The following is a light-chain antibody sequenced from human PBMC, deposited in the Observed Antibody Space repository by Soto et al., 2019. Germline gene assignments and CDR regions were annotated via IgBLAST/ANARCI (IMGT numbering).Light chain of an antibody. J-gene: IGKJ3*01. CDR3: QQYNNLPPFT. CDR2: GAS. V-gene: IGKV3-15*01. Sequence: EIVMTQSPATLSVSPGERATLSCRASQSVSSNLAWYQQKPGQAPRLLIYGASTRATGIPARFSGSGSGTEVTLTISSLQSEDFAVYYCQQYNNLPPFTFGPGTKVDIK. CDR1: QSVSSN.